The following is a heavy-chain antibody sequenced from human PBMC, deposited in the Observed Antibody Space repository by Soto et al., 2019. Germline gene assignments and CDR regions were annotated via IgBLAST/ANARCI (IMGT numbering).Heavy chain of an antibody. J-gene: IGHJ4*02. CDR3: AGELRGYWYGWGLGS. D-gene: IGHD3-22*01. Sequence: QVQLVQSGAEVKKPGSSVKVSCKASGGTFSSYAISWVRQAPGQGLEWMGGIIPIFGTANYAQKFQGRVTITADELTSKADMERGSLRSGDTAVDDCAGELRGYWYGWGLGSWGQGSLVTVSS. CDR2: IIPIFGTA. V-gene: IGHV1-69*12. CDR1: GGTFSSYA.